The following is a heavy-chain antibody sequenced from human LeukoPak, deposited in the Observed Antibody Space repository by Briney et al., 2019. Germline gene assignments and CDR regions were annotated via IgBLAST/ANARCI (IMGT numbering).Heavy chain of an antibody. CDR3: ARDLDYSIYGYFDY. CDR2: INHSGST. CDR1: GGSFSGYY. J-gene: IGHJ4*02. Sequence: SETLSLTCAVYGGSFSGYYWSWIRQPPGKGLEWIGEINHSGSTNYNPSLKSRVTISVDTSKNQFSLKLSSVTAADTAVYYCARDLDYSIYGYFDYWGQGTLVTVSS. V-gene: IGHV4-34*01. D-gene: IGHD4-11*01.